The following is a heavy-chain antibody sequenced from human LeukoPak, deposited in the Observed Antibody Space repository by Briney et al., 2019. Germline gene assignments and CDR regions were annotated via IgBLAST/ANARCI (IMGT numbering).Heavy chain of an antibody. CDR2: IYYSGST. CDR3: ARATTVTTLHFDY. J-gene: IGHJ4*02. Sequence: PSETLSLTCTVSGGSISSYYWSWIRQPPGKGLEWIGYIYYSGSTNYNPSLKSRVTISVDTSKNQFSLKLSSVTAADTAVYYCARATTVTTLHFDYWGQGTLVTVSS. CDR1: GGSISSYY. V-gene: IGHV4-59*12. D-gene: IGHD4-17*01.